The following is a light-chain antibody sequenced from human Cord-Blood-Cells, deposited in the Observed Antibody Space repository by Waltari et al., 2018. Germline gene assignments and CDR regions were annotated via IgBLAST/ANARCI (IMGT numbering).Light chain of an antibody. CDR1: QSVLYSSNNKNY. CDR3: QQYYSTPYT. CDR2: WAS. Sequence: DIVMTQSPDSLAVSLGERATIKCKSSQSVLYSSNNKNYLAWYQQKPGQPPKLLIYWASTRESGAPDRFSGSGSGADFTLTISSLQAEDVAVYYCQQYYSTPYTFGQGTKLEIK. J-gene: IGKJ2*01. V-gene: IGKV4-1*01.